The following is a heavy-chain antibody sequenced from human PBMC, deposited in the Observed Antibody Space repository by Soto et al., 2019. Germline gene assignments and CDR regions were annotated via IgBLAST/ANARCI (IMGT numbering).Heavy chain of an antibody. CDR3: ARCFDWVYYYYMDV. J-gene: IGHJ6*03. CDR2: IYYSGST. CDR1: GGSISSSSYY. D-gene: IGHD3-9*01. Sequence: SETLSLTCTVSGGSISSSSYYWGWIRQPPGKGLEWIGSIYYSGSTYYNPSLKSRVTISVDTSKNQFSLKLSSVTAADTAVYYCARCFDWVYYYYMDVWGKGTTVTVSS. V-gene: IGHV4-39*01.